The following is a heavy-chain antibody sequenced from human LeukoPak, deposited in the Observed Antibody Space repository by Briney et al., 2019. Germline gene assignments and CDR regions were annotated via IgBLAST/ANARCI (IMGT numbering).Heavy chain of an antibody. J-gene: IGHJ4*02. CDR1: GFTFSSYW. CDR2: IKQDGSGK. Sequence: GGSLRLSCAASGFTFSSYWMSWVRQAPGKGLEWVANIKQDGSGKYYVDSVKGRFTISRDNAKNSLYLQMNSLRAEDTAVYYCARMGITGTADYWGQGTLVTVSS. D-gene: IGHD1-7*01. CDR3: ARMGITGTADY. V-gene: IGHV3-7*01.